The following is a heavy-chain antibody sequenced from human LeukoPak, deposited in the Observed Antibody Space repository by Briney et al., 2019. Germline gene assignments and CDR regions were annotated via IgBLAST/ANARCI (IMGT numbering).Heavy chain of an antibody. J-gene: IGHJ4*02. CDR1: GFTFSSYG. Sequence: GGSLRLSCAASGFTFSSYGMHWVRQAPGKGLEWVAVIWYDGSKKYYADSVKGRFIISRDDSKNTLYLQMNSLRAEDTAVYYCARDGGTYPNFLLDSWGQGTLVTVSS. V-gene: IGHV3-33*01. D-gene: IGHD1-26*01. CDR2: IWYDGSKK. CDR3: ARDGGTYPNFLLDS.